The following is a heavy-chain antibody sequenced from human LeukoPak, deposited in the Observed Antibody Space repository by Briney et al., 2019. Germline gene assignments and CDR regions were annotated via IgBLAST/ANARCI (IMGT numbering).Heavy chain of an antibody. D-gene: IGHD3-3*01. J-gene: IGHJ6*03. CDR1: GGSFSGYY. CDR3: ARKASAYYDFWSGYSRTGLYYYYYMDV. V-gene: IGHV4-34*01. CDR2: INHSGST. Sequence: SETLSLTCAVYGGSFSGYYWSWIRQPPGKGLEWIGEINHSGSTNYNPPLKSRVTISVDTSKNQFSLKLSSVTAADTAVYYCARKASAYYDFWSGYSRTGLYYYYYMDVWGKGTTVTVSS.